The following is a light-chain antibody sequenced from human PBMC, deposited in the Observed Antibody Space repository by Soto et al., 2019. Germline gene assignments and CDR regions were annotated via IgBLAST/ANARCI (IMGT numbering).Light chain of an antibody. J-gene: IGLJ1*01. CDR2: EVN. CDR3: FSFTTTCAHV. Sequence: QSALPQPASLSGSPGQSITISCTGTSSDIGAYDYVSWFQKHPGKAPKLMISEVNNRPSGDSNRFSGSKSGNTAYLTISGLQVEDEAEYFCFSFTTTCAHVCETGTEVT. CDR1: SSDIGAYDY. V-gene: IGLV2-14*01.